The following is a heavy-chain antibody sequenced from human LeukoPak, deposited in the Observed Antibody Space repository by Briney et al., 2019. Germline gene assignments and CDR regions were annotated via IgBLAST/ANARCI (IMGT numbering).Heavy chain of an antibody. CDR3: ARALVSDTAMVQGLGY. D-gene: IGHD5-18*01. Sequence: GGSLRLSCSASGFTFSSYAMHWVRQAPGKGLEYVSAISSNGGSTYHADSVKGRFTISRDNSKDTLYLQMNSLRAEDTAVYYCARALVSDTAMVQGLGYWGQGTLVTVSS. J-gene: IGHJ4*02. CDR2: ISSNGGST. V-gene: IGHV3-64*04. CDR1: GFTFSSYA.